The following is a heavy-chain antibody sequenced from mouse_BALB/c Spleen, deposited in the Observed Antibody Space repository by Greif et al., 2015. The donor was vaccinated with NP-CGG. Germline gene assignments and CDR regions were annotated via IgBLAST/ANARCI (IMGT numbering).Heavy chain of an antibody. V-gene: IGHV14-3*02. J-gene: IGHJ2*01. D-gene: IGHD1-2*01. CDR2: IDPANGNT. Sequence: EVKLMESGAELVKPGASVKLSCTASGFNIKDTYMHWVKQRPEQGLEWIGRIDPANGNTKYDPKFQGKATITADTSSNTAYLQLSSLTSEDTAVYYCARSHYCGYVGFDYWGQGTTLTVSS. CDR1: GFNIKDTY. CDR3: ARSHYCGYVGFDY.